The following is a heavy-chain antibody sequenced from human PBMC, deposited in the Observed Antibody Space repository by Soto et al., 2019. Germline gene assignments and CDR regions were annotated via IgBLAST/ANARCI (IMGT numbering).Heavy chain of an antibody. Sequence: GGSLRLSCAASGFTFSSYSMNWVRQAPGKGLEWVSSISSSSSYIYYADSVKGRFTISRDNAKNSLYLQMNSLRAEDTAVYYCARDFFTTTLVRGVTFDYWGQGNLVTVSS. J-gene: IGHJ4*02. CDR2: ISSSSSYI. V-gene: IGHV3-21*01. CDR1: GFTFSSYS. D-gene: IGHD3-10*01. CDR3: ARDFFTTTLVRGVTFDY.